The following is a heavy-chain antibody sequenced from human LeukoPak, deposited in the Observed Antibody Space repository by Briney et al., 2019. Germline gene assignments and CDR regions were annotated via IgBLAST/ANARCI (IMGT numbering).Heavy chain of an antibody. D-gene: IGHD3-9*01. CDR1: GYTFTSYG. V-gene: IGHV1-18*01. J-gene: IGHJ4*02. CDR3: ARGGGHYDILTGYSEGNDY. Sequence: ASVKVSCKASGYTFTSYGISWVRQAPGQGLEWMGWISAYNGNTNYAQKLQGRVTMATDTSTSTAYMELRSLRSDDTAVYYCARGGGHYDILTGYSEGNDYWGQGTLVTVSS. CDR2: ISAYNGNT.